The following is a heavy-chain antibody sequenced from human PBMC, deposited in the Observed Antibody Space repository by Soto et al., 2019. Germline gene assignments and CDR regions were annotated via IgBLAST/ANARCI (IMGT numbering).Heavy chain of an antibody. CDR3: ASDLYSSSTYYHYYGMDV. Sequence: SETLSLTCTVSGGSISSSSYYWGWIRQPPGKGLEWIGSIYYSGSTYYNPSLKSRVTISVDTSKNQFSLKLSSVTAADTAVYYCASDLYSSSTYYHYYGMDVWGQGTTVTVSS. CDR2: IYYSGST. V-gene: IGHV4-39*01. CDR1: GGSISSSSYY. D-gene: IGHD6-13*01. J-gene: IGHJ6*02.